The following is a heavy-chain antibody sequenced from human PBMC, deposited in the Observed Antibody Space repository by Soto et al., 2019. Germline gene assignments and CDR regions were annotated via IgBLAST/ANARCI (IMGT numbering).Heavy chain of an antibody. D-gene: IGHD2-2*01. CDR3: ARASHCSSTSCEPPEGYFDY. Sequence: QVQLQESGPGLVKPSQTLSLTCTVSGGSISSGGYYWSWIRQHPGKGLEWIGYIYYRGSTYYNPSLKSRVTISVDTSKNQFSLKLSSVTAADTAVYYCARASHCSSTSCEPPEGYFDYWGQGTLVTVSS. V-gene: IGHV4-31*03. CDR2: IYYRGST. CDR1: GGSISSGGYY. J-gene: IGHJ4*02.